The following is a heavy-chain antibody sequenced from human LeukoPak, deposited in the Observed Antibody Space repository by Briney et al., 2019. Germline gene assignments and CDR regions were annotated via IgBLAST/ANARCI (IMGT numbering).Heavy chain of an antibody. J-gene: IGHJ4*02. D-gene: IGHD6-19*01. CDR1: GFTFSRHG. V-gene: IGHV3-30*03. CDR2: ISYDGSNK. CDR3: AREESSDYTSGWYWGYFDF. Sequence: GGSLRLSCAPSGFTFSRHGMHWVRQAPGKGLEWVAVISYDGSNKYYADSVKGRITISRDNSKNTLFLQMLSLRAEDTAVYYCAREESSDYTSGWYWGYFDFWGQGTLVTVSS.